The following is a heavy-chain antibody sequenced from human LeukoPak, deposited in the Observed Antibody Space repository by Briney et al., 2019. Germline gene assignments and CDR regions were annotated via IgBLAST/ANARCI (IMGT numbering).Heavy chain of an antibody. CDR2: IYGGGST. D-gene: IGHD6-13*01. Sequence: GGSLRLSCAASGFTVSSNYMSWVRQAPGKGLEWVSVIYGGGSTYYADSVKGRFTISRDNSRNTLHLQMNSLRADDTAVYYCATHTSSWSYFDCWGQGTLVTVSS. J-gene: IGHJ4*02. CDR1: GFTVSSNY. V-gene: IGHV3-53*01. CDR3: ATHTSSWSYFDC.